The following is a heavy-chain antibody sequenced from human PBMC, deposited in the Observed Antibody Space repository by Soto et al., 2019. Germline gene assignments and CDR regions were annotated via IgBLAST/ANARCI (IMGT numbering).Heavy chain of an antibody. D-gene: IGHD6-6*01. V-gene: IGHV3-23*01. CDR1: GFTFSSYA. Sequence: GSLRLSCAASGFTFSSYAMSWVRQAPGKGLEWVSAISGSGGSTYYADSVKGRFTISRDNSKNTLYLQMNSLRAEDTAVYYCAKDGVPIKYSSSATSDSSGFDDFDIWGQGTMVTVSS. CDR3: AKDGVPIKYSSSATSDSSGFDDFDI. J-gene: IGHJ3*02. CDR2: ISGSGGST.